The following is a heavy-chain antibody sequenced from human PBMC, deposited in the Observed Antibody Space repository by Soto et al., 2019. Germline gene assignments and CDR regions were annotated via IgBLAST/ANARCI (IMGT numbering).Heavy chain of an antibody. CDR3: ARSLSGYSYGYYYYYGMDV. Sequence: QVQLVQSGAEVKKPGASVKVSCKASGYTFTGYYMHWVRQAPGQGLEWMGWINPNSGGTNYAQKCQGWVTMTRETAISTAYMELSRLRSDDTAVYCCARSLSGYSYGYYYYYGMDVWGQGTTVTVSS. D-gene: IGHD5-18*01. V-gene: IGHV1-2*04. CDR2: INPNSGGT. J-gene: IGHJ6*02. CDR1: GYTFTGYY.